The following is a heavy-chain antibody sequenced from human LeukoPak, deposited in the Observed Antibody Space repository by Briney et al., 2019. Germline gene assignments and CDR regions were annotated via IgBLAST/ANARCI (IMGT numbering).Heavy chain of an antibody. Sequence: ASVKVSCKASGYTFTSCYMHWVRQAPGQGLEWMGIINPSGGSTSYAQKFQGRVTMTRDTSTSTVYMELSSLRSEDTAVYYCARSPRGYSGYDNWFDPWGQGTLVTVSS. CDR1: GYTFTSCY. J-gene: IGHJ5*02. D-gene: IGHD5-12*01. CDR3: ARSPRGYSGYDNWFDP. V-gene: IGHV1-46*01. CDR2: INPSGGST.